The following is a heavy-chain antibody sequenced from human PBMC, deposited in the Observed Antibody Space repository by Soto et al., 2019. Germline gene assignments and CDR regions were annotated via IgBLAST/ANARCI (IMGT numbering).Heavy chain of an antibody. D-gene: IGHD3-9*01. CDR1: GVSISRPHHN. CDR3: ARERPDGDMLAP. V-gene: IGHV4-30-4*01. CDR2: IYYSGST. J-gene: IGHJ5*02. Sequence: SETLSLTCTVSGVSISRPHHNGCWIRQYPGKGLEWIGYIYYSGSTYYNPSLKSRVTISVDTSKNQFSLKLSSVTAADTAVYYCARERPDGDMLAPSGQGTLVTVSA.